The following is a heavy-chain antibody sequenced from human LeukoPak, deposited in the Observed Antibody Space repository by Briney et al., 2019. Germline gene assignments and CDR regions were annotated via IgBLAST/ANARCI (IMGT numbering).Heavy chain of an antibody. J-gene: IGHJ2*01. Sequence: SETLSLTCAVYVGSFSGYYWSWIRQPPGKGREWVGQINHSVSINYNPSLLSRVAISVDKSKNQFSLRLSPVTAAETDVYYCAGEKSSGYWYFDLWGRGTLVTVSS. CDR1: VGSFSGYY. D-gene: IGHD3-22*01. CDR3: AGEKSSGYWYFDL. CDR2: INHSVSI. V-gene: IGHV4-34*01.